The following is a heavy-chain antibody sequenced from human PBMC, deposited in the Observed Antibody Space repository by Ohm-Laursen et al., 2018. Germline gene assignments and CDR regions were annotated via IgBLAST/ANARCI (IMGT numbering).Heavy chain of an antibody. CDR3: ARQLGYSYGYAYYFDY. V-gene: IGHV3-11*01. D-gene: IGHD5-18*01. CDR1: GFTFSDYY. J-gene: IGHJ4*02. CDR2: ISSSGSTI. Sequence: SLRLSCAAFGFTFSDYYMSWIRQAPGKGLEWVSYISSSGSTIYYADSVKGRFTISRDNAKNSLYLQMNSLRAEDTAVYYCARQLGYSYGYAYYFDYWGQGTLVTVSS.